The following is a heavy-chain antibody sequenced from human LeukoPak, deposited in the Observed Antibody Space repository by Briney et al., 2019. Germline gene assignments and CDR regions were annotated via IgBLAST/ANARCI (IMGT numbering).Heavy chain of an antibody. V-gene: IGHV3-48*01. Sequence: GGSLRLSCAASGFTFSTFSMNWVRQAPGKGLEWVSYISSSANTIYYADSVKGRFTISRDNAKNSLYLQMNSLRADDTAVYYCARDGFCDFWGQGTLVTVSS. CDR1: GFTFSTFS. CDR2: ISSSANTI. CDR3: ARDGFCDF. J-gene: IGHJ4*02. D-gene: IGHD3-3*01.